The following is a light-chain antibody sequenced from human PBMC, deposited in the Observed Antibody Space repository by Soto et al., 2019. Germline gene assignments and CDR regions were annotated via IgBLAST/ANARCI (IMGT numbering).Light chain of an antibody. CDR3: QQYGSSPELT. J-gene: IGKJ4*01. CDR1: QSVSSSY. V-gene: IGKV3-20*01. CDR2: GAS. Sequence: EIVLTQSPGTLSLSPGERATLSCRASQSVSSSYLAWYQQKPGQGPRLLIYGASSRATGIPDRFSGSGSGTDFTLTISRLEPEDFAVYYCQQYGSSPELTFGGGTKVEIK.